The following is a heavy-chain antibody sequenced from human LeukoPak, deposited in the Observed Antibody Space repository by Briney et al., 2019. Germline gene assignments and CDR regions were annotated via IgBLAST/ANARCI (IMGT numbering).Heavy chain of an antibody. V-gene: IGHV1-18*01. CDR1: GYTFTSYG. CDR2: ISAYNGNT. D-gene: IGHD2-15*01. Sequence: GASVKVSCKASGYTFTSYGISWVRQAPGQGLEWMGWISAYNGNTNYAQKLQGRVTMTTDTSTSTAYMELRSLRSDDTAVYYCARDRVVVVAATRLTRYFDLWGRGTLVTVSS. J-gene: IGHJ2*01. CDR3: ARDRVVVVAATRLTRYFDL.